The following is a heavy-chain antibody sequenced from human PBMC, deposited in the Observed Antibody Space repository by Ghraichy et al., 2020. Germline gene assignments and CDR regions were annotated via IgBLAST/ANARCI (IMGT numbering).Heavy chain of an antibody. V-gene: IGHV3-64D*06. CDR1: GFTFSSYA. J-gene: IGHJ4*02. CDR2: ISSNGGST. CDR3: VKGSPLLNPPFFAY. D-gene: IGHD2-21*01. Sequence: GVLNISCSASGFTFSSYAMHWVRQAPGKGLEYVSAISSNGGSTYYADSVKGRFTISRDNSKNTLYLQMSSLRAEDTAVYYCVKGSPLLNPPFFAYWGQGTLVTVSS.